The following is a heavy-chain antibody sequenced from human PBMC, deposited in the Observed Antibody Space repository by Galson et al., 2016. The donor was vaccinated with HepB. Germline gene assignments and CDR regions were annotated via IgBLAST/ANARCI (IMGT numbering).Heavy chain of an antibody. CDR2: IYHTGST. Sequence: ETLSLTCTVSGDSMASSSYYWGWVRQSPGKGLEWIGSIYHTGSTYHNPSLKSRLTMSVDTSKNQFSLKLSSMTAADTAVYYCLRTDPTGNWFDPWGQGTLVTVSS. V-gene: IGHV4-39*01. CDR3: LRTDPTGNWFDP. CDR1: GDSMASSSYY. J-gene: IGHJ5*02.